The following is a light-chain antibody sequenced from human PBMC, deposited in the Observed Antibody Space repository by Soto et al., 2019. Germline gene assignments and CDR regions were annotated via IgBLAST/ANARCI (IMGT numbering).Light chain of an antibody. CDR3: QQDGSAPWT. J-gene: IGKJ1*01. Sequence: EIVLPQSPGTLSLSTGESVTISCRASQRGSSSYLDWYQQKPGQAPRLLIYGASSRATGIADRFSGSGSGTGFTLTISRLEPEDFAVYSCQQDGSAPWTFGQGTKVEIK. CDR2: GAS. V-gene: IGKV3-20*01. CDR1: QRGSSSY.